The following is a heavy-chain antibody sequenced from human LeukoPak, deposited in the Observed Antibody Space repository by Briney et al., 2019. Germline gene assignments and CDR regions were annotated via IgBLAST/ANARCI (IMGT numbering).Heavy chain of an antibody. Sequence: ASVTVSCKASGYTFTGYYMHWVRQAPGQGLEWMGWINPNSGGTNYAQKFQGRVTMTRDTSISTAYMELSRLRSDNTAVYYCARVDYGDSRYGMDVWGQGTTVTVSS. V-gene: IGHV1-2*02. CDR1: GYTFTGYY. CDR3: ARVDYGDSRYGMDV. D-gene: IGHD4-17*01. J-gene: IGHJ6*02. CDR2: INPNSGGT.